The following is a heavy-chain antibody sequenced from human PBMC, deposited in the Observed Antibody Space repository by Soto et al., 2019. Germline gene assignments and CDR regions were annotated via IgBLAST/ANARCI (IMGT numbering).Heavy chain of an antibody. Sequence: GASVKVSCEASGYTFTSYGISWVRQAPGQGLEWMGWISAYNGNTNYAQRLQGRVTMTTDTSTSTAYMELRSLRSDDTAVYYCARVIAPPKKETNCGGDCYSYYFDYWGQGTLVTVSS. V-gene: IGHV1-18*04. J-gene: IGHJ4*02. CDR2: ISAYNGNT. CDR1: GYTFTSYG. CDR3: ARVIAPPKKETNCGGDCYSYYFDY. D-gene: IGHD2-21*02.